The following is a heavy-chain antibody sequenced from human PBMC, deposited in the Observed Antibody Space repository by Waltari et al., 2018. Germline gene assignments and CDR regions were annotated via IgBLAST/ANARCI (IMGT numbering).Heavy chain of an antibody. D-gene: IGHD1-26*01. J-gene: IGHJ4*02. CDR3: ARGGGSYWIDY. CDR2: IKQDGSEK. CDR1: GFTFSSYW. V-gene: IGHV3-7*04. Sequence: EVQLVESGGGLVQPGGSLRLSCAASGFTFSSYWRSWVRQAPGKGLEWVANIKQDGSEKYYVDSVKGRFTISRDNAKNSLYLQMNSLRAEDTAVYYCARGGGSYWIDYWGQGTLVTVSS.